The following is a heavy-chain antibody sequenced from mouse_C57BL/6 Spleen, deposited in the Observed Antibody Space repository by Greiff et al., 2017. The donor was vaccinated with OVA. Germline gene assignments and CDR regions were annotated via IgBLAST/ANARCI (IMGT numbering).Heavy chain of an antibody. Sequence: QVQLQQPGAELVRPGSSVKLSCKASGYTFTSYWMDWVKQRPGQGLEWIGKIYPYDSDTHYNQKFKDKATLTVDKSSSTAYMQLSRLTSEDSAVYYCARHDRGSYWFAYWGQGTLVTVSA. CDR1: GYTFTSYW. CDR3: ARHDRGSYWFAY. J-gene: IGHJ3*01. D-gene: IGHD6-1*01. V-gene: IGHV1-61*01. CDR2: IYPYDSDT.